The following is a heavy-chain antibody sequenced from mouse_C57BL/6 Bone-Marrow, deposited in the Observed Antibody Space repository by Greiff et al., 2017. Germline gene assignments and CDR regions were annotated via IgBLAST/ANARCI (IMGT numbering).Heavy chain of an antibody. Sequence: QVQLQQSGPELVKPGASVKISCKASGYAFSSSWMNWVKQRPGKGLEWIGQIYPGDGDTNYNGKFKGKATLTADKSSSTGYMQLSRLTSEDSAVYFCARRMYDGYYVDYWGQGTTLTVSS. CDR3: ARRMYDGYYVDY. D-gene: IGHD2-3*01. CDR2: IYPGDGDT. J-gene: IGHJ2*01. V-gene: IGHV1-82*01. CDR1: GYAFSSSW.